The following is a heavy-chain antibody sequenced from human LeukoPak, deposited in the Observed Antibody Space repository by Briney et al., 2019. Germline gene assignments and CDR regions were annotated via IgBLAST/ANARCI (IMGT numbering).Heavy chain of an antibody. CDR3: ARFRGSDTPLLYYYYYYNMDV. CDR1: GYTFTSYD. V-gene: IGHV1-8*01. D-gene: IGHD3-10*01. CDR2: MNPNSGNT. Sequence: ASVKVSCKASGYTFTSYDINWVRQATGQGLEWMGWMNPNSGNTGYAQKFQGRGTITRNTTISTAYMELSSLRSEDTAVYYCARFRGSDTPLLYYYYYYNMDVWGEGTPVTVSS. J-gene: IGHJ6*03.